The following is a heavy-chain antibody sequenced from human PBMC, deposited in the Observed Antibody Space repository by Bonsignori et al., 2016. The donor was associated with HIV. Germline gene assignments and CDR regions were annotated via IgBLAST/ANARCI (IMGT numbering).Heavy chain of an antibody. CDR3: AKHTDFDWWDPNDY. Sequence: WVRQAPGQGLEWMGWISAYNGNTNYAQKLQGRVTMTTDTSTSTAYMELRSLRSDDTAVYYCAKHTDFDWWDPNDYWGQGTLVTVSS. CDR2: ISAYNGNT. J-gene: IGHJ4*02. D-gene: IGHD3-9*01. V-gene: IGHV1-18*01.